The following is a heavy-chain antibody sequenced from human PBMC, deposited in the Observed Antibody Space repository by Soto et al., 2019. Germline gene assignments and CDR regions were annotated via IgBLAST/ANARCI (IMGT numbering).Heavy chain of an antibody. CDR1: VGSISSYY. CDR2: LYTSGST. J-gene: IGHJ4*02. D-gene: IGHD3-22*01. V-gene: IGHV4-4*07. Sequence: SHTLSLTCTVSVGSISSYYWSWIRQPAGKGLEWIGRLYTSGSTNYNPSLESRVTMSVETSKKQFSLKLSSVTAADTSVYYCASSYYYDSSGYYSYFDYWGQGTLVSVSS. CDR3: ASSYYYDSSGYYSYFDY.